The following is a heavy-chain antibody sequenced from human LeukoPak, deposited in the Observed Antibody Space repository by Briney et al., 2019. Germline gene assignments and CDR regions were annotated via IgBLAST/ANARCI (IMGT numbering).Heavy chain of an antibody. CDR2: ISGSGGST. CDR3: AKIYGSGTYVPDY. J-gene: IGHJ4*02. CDR1: GFTFSNYA. D-gene: IGHD3-10*01. V-gene: IGHV3-23*01. Sequence: GGSLRLSCAASGFTFSNYAMGWVPQAPGKGLEWVSAISGSGGSTYYADSVKGRFTISRDNSKNTLDLQMNSLRAEDTAVYYCAKIYGSGTYVPDYWGQGTLVTVSS.